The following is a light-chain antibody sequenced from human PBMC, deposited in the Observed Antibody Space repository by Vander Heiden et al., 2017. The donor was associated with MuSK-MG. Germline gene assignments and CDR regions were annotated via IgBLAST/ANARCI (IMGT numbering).Light chain of an antibody. Sequence: DIVMTQSPDSLAVSLGERATINCKSSQSVLYSSNNKNYLAWYQQKPGQPPKLLIYWASTRESGVPDRFSGSGSGTDFTLTISSLQAEDVAVYYCQQDYSTPQAFGQGTKVXI. CDR1: QSVLYSSNNKNY. CDR2: WAS. CDR3: QQDYSTPQA. J-gene: IGKJ1*01. V-gene: IGKV4-1*01.